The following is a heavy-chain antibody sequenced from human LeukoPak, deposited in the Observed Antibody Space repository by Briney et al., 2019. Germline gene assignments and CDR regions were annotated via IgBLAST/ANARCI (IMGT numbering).Heavy chain of an antibody. CDR1: GFTVSSSY. CDR3: AIDPNWGTHS. Sequence: PGGSLRLSCAASGFTVSSSYMSWVRQAPGKGLEWVSVIYSGGSTYYADSVKGRFTISRDNSKNALYLQMNSLRVEDTAVYYCAIDPNWGTHSWGQGVLVTVSS. J-gene: IGHJ4*02. D-gene: IGHD7-27*01. CDR2: IYSGGST. V-gene: IGHV3-53*01.